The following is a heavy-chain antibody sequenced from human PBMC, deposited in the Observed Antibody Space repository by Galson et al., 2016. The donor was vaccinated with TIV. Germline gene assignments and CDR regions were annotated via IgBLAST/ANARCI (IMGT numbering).Heavy chain of an antibody. D-gene: IGHD1-26*01. CDR2: IDPSSGGT. V-gene: IGHV1-46*01. CDR1: GYIFTNYY. Sequence: SVKVSCKASGYIFTNYYFHWVRQAPRQGLEWMGVIDPSSGGTTYAQKFQARLIMTRDTSTTTVYMDLSSLKSGDTAVYYCTRDLGRLRDYWGQGTLVTVSS. J-gene: IGHJ4*02. CDR3: TRDLGRLRDY.